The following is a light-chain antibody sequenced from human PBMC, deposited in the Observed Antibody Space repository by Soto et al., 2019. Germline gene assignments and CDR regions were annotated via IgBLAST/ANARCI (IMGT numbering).Light chain of an antibody. CDR3: SSYTTSNTRQIV. V-gene: IGLV2-14*01. Sequence: QSALTQPASVSGSPEQPLPFSSTGPTSTVGGYNFVSWYQQHQGKAPKFMIYDVSNRPSGVSNRFSGSKSGNTASLTISGLQAEDEADYYCSSYTTSNTRQIVFGTGTKLTVL. CDR1: TSTVGGYNF. CDR2: DVS. J-gene: IGLJ1*01.